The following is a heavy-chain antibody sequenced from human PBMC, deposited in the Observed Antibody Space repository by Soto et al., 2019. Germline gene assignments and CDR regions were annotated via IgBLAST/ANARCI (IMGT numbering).Heavy chain of an antibody. CDR2: ISSSSSTI. V-gene: IGHV3-48*02. J-gene: IGHJ3*02. CDR1: GFTFSSYS. CDR3: ARDLTVTMVRGTSDAFDI. D-gene: IGHD3-10*01. Sequence: EVQLVESGGDLVQPGGSLRLSCAASGFTFSSYSMNWVRQAPGKGLEWVSYISSSSSTIYYADSVKGRFTISRDNAKNSLYLQMNSLRDEDTAVYYCARDLTVTMVRGTSDAFDIWGQGTMVTVSS.